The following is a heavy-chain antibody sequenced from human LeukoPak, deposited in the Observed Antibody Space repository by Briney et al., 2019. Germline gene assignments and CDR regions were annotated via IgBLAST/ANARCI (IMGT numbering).Heavy chain of an antibody. D-gene: IGHD2-2*02. V-gene: IGHV1-69*01. CDR3: ARLVPAAIGNHDAFDI. J-gene: IGHJ3*02. Sequence: SVKVSCKASGGTFSSYAISWVRQAPEQGLEWMGGIIPIFGTANYAQKFQGRVTITADESTSTAYMELSSLRSEDTAVYYCARLVPAAIGNHDAFDIWGQGTMVTVSS. CDR2: IIPIFGTA. CDR1: GGTFSSYA.